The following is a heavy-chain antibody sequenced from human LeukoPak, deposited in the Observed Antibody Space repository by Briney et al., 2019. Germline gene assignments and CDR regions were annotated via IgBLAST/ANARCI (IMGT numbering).Heavy chain of an antibody. Sequence: PGGSLRLSCAASGLTFSSYSMNWFRQAPGKGLEWVSSISSSSSYIYYADSVKGRFTISRDNAKNSLYLQMNSLRAEDTAVYYCARIYDSSGPSFDYWGQGTLVTVSS. D-gene: IGHD3-22*01. CDR3: ARIYDSSGPSFDY. V-gene: IGHV3-21*01. CDR1: GLTFSSYS. CDR2: ISSSSSYI. J-gene: IGHJ4*02.